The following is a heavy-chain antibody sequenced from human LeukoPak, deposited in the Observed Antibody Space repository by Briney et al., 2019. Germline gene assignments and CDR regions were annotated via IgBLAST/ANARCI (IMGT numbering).Heavy chain of an antibody. CDR2: IYHSGST. CDR3: ARVAAVAQGLFDY. J-gene: IGHJ4*02. CDR1: GGSFSGYY. V-gene: IGHV4-34*01. D-gene: IGHD6-19*01. Sequence: SETLSLTCAIYGGSFSGYYWSWIRQPPGKGLEWIGSIYHSGSTYYNPSLKSRVTISVDTSKNQFSLKLSSVTAADTAVYYCARVAAVAQGLFDYWGQGTLVTVSS.